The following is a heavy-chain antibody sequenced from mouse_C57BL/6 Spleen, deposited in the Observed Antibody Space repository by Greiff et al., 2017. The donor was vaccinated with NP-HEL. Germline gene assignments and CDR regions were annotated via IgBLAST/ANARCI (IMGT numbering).Heavy chain of an antibody. J-gene: IGHJ3*01. D-gene: IGHD2-5*01. CDR1: GFTFSDYG. CDR2: ISNLADSI. Sequence: EVKLMESGGGLVQPGGSLKLSCAASGFTFSDYGMAWVRQAPRKGPEWVAFISNLADSIYYADTVTGRFTISRENAKNTLYLERSILRSEDTTMYYCARQNYSNYNPFAYWGHGTLVTVSA. CDR3: ARQNYSNYNPFAY. V-gene: IGHV5-15*01.